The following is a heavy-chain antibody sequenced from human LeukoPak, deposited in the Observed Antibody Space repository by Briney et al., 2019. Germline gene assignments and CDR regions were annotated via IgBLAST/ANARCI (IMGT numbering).Heavy chain of an antibody. J-gene: IGHJ4*02. Sequence: SETLSLTWTVSGGSISSGSYYWSWIRQPAGKGLEWIGRIYTSGSTNYNPSLKSRVTISVDTSKNQFSLKLSSVTAADTAVYYCARDYSSSSDYWGQGTLVTVSS. CDR1: GGSISSGSYY. D-gene: IGHD6-13*01. CDR2: IYTSGST. V-gene: IGHV4-61*02. CDR3: ARDYSSSSDY.